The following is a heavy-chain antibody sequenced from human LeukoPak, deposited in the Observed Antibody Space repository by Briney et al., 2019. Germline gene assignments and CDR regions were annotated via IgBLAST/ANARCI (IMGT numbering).Heavy chain of an antibody. J-gene: IGHJ4*02. V-gene: IGHV1-69*13. D-gene: IGHD5-18*01. CDR2: IIPIFGTA. CDR1: GGTFSSYA. Sequence: SVNVSCKASGGTFSSYAISWVRQAPGQGLEWMGGIIPIFGTANYAQKFQGRVTITADESTSTAYMELSSLRSEDTAVYYCARTGDTAMVYFDYWGRGPLVTVSS. CDR3: ARTGDTAMVYFDY.